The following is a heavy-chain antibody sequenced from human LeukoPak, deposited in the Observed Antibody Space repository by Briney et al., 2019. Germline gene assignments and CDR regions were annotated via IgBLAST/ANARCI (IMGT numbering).Heavy chain of an antibody. J-gene: IGHJ4*02. CDR1: GGSFSGYY. V-gene: IGHV4-34*01. Sequence: SEALSLTCAVYGGSFSGYYWSWIRQPPGKGLEWIGEINHSGSTNYNPSLNSRVTISVDTSNNQFSLQLSSVTAADTAVYYCARGLGVAYDYWGQGTLVTVSS. CDR2: INHSGST. CDR3: ARGLGVAYDY. D-gene: IGHD3-3*01.